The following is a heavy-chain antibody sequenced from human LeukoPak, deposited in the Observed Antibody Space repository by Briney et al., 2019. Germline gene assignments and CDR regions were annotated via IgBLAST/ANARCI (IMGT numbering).Heavy chain of an antibody. CDR2: IYYSGSS. J-gene: IGHJ6*02. V-gene: IGHV4-59*01. D-gene: IGHD5-18*01. Sequence: PSETLSLTCTVSGGSINGYSWSWIRQPPGNGLEWIGNIYYSGSSKYNPSLRSRVTISVDTSKNQFSLKLSSVTAADTAVYYCAREGYSYGYYYYGMDVWGQGTTVTVSS. CDR3: AREGYSYGYYYYGMDV. CDR1: GGSINGYS.